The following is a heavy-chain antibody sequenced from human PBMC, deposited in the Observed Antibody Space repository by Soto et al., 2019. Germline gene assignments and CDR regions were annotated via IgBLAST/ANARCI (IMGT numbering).Heavy chain of an antibody. CDR3: ARLAGDGLDY. V-gene: IGHV1-69*02. CDR2: IIPILGIA. Sequence: QVQLVQSGAEVKKPGSSMKVSCKASGGTFSSYTISWVRQAPGQGLEWMGRIIPILGIANYAQKFQGRVTITADKSTSTAYMELSSLRSEDTAVYYCARLAGDGLDYWGQGTLVTVSS. J-gene: IGHJ4*02. CDR1: GGTFSSYT.